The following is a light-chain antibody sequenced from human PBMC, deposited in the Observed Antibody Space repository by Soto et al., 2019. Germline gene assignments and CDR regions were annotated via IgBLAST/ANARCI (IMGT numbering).Light chain of an antibody. J-gene: IGKJ1*01. CDR3: QQYSSYSRT. Sequence: AIRMTQSPSSFSASTGDRVTITCRARQGISSYLAWYQQKPGKAPKLLIYAASTLQSGVPSRFSGRGSGTDFTLSISCLQSEPFATYYCQQYSSYSRTFGPPTQVEI. CDR2: AAS. V-gene: IGKV1-8*01. CDR1: QGISSY.